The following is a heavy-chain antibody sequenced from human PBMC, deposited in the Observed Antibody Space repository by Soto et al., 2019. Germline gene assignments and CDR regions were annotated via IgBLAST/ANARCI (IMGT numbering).Heavy chain of an antibody. Sequence: PSETLSLTCAVYGGSFSGYYWSWIRQPPGKGLEWIGEINHSGSTNYNPSLKSRVTISVDTSKNQFSLKLSSVTAADTAVYYCAKDGGGVAATPVTYYYYGMDVWGQGTTVTVSS. J-gene: IGHJ6*02. CDR2: INHSGST. V-gene: IGHV4-34*01. CDR1: GGSFSGYY. CDR3: AKDGGGVAATPVTYYYYGMDV. D-gene: IGHD2-15*01.